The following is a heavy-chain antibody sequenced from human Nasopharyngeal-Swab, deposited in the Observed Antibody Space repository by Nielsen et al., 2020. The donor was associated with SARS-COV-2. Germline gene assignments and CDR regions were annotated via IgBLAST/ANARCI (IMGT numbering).Heavy chain of an antibody. CDR1: GFTFSSYG. J-gene: IGHJ6*02. Sequence: GGSLRLSCAASGFTFSSYGMHWVRQAPGKGLEWVAVIWYDGSNKYYADSVKGRFTISRDNSKNTLYLQMNNLRAEDTAIYYCAKDRDSGDDSEEYYHYYGMDVWGQGAPVTVSS. V-gene: IGHV3-33*06. CDR2: IWYDGSNK. CDR3: AKDRDSGDDSEEYYHYYGMDV. D-gene: IGHD5-12*01.